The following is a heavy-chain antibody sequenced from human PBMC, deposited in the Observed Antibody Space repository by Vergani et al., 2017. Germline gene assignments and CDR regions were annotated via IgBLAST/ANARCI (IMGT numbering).Heavy chain of an antibody. Sequence: QVQLQESGPGLVKPSETLSLTCTVSGGSISSYYWSWIRQPAGKGLEWIGRIYTSGSTNYNPSLKSRVTMSLDTSKNQFSLKLSSVTAADTAVYYCARDSVAGTADWFDPWGQGTLVTVSS. CDR1: GGSISSYY. V-gene: IGHV4-4*07. CDR2: IYTSGST. J-gene: IGHJ5*02. D-gene: IGHD6-19*01. CDR3: ARDSVAGTADWFDP.